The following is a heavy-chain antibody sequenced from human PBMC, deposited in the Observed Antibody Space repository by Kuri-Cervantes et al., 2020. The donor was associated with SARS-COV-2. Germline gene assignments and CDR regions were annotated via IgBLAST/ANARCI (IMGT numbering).Heavy chain of an antibody. V-gene: IGHV3-23*01. CDR2: ISGSGGST. D-gene: IGHD3-3*01. CDR3: AKDHLTIFGVVIIGPHDY. J-gene: IGHJ4*02. CDR1: RFTFNTYR. Sequence: ETLSLTCAASRFTFNTYRMNWVRQAPGKGLEWVSAISGSGGSTYYADSVKGRFTTSRDNSKNTLYLQMNSLRAEDTAVYYCAKDHLTIFGVVIIGPHDYWGQGTLVTVSS.